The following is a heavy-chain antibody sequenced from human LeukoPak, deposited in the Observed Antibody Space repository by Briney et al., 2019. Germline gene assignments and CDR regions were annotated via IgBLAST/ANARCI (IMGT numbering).Heavy chain of an antibody. J-gene: IGHJ4*02. CDR3: ARGGFESCSAGSCLLGNY. CDR1: RGSISPYY. D-gene: IGHD2-15*01. V-gene: IGHV4-59*01. Sequence: KFSETLSLTCTVSRGSISPYYWSWIRQSPGKGLEWIGYIYYIGTTNYNPSLQSRVTMSVDTSTNQFTLNLASVTAADTAVYYCARGGFESCSAGSCLLGNYWGQGILVAV. CDR2: IYYIGTT.